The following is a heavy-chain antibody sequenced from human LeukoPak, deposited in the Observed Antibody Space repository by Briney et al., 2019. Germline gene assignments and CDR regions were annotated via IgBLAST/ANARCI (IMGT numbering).Heavy chain of an antibody. J-gene: IGHJ4*02. D-gene: IGHD3-9*01. CDR3: ARDSLGPWGILTPFDY. Sequence: GASVKVSCKASGYTFTSYGISWVRQAPGQGLEWMGWISAYNGNTNYAQKLQGRVTTTTDTSTSTAYMELRSLRSDDTAVYYCARDSLGPWGILTPFDYWGQGTLVTVSS. V-gene: IGHV1-18*04. CDR2: ISAYNGNT. CDR1: GYTFTSYG.